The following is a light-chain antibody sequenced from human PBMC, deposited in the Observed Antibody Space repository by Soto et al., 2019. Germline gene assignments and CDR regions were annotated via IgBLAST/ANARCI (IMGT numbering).Light chain of an antibody. CDR3: QQLNSYPFT. CDR2: VAS. J-gene: IGKJ3*01. V-gene: IGKV1-9*01. Sequence: DIQLTQSPSFLSASVGDRVTITCRASQGISSSLAWYQQKPGKAPKLLIYVASTFQTGVTSRFSGSGSGTEFTLSISSLQPEDFAIYYCQQLNSYPFTFGRGTKVDIK. CDR1: QGISSS.